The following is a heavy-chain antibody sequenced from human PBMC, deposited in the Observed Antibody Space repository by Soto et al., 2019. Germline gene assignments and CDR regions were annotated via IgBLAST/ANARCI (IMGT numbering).Heavy chain of an antibody. D-gene: IGHD3-22*01. Sequence: SETLSLTCTVSGGSVSSGSYYWSWIRQPPGKGLEWIGYMYYSGSTNYNPSLKSRVTISVDTSKNQFSLKLSSVTAADTAVYYCARVLPGITMIVEGKGKGAFDIWGQGTTVTVSS. V-gene: IGHV4-61*01. CDR2: MYYSGST. CDR1: GGSVSSGSYY. CDR3: ARVLPGITMIVEGKGKGAFDI. J-gene: IGHJ3*02.